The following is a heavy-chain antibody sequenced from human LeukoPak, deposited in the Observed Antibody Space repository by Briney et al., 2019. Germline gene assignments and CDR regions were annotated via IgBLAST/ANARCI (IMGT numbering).Heavy chain of an antibody. CDR3: AREVAGMVRGVTNWFDP. Sequence: SETLSLTCAVYGGSFSGYYWSWIRQPPGKGLEWIGEINHSGSTNYNPSLKSRVTMSVDTSKNQFSLKLSSVTAADTAVYYCAREVAGMVRGVTNWFDPWGQGTLVTVSS. CDR1: GGSFSGYY. V-gene: IGHV4-34*01. CDR2: INHSGST. D-gene: IGHD3-10*01. J-gene: IGHJ5*02.